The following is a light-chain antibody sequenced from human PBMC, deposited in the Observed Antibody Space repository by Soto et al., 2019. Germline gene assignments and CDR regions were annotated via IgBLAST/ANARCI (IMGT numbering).Light chain of an antibody. CDR2: DAS. CDR3: QVRDVWPS. CDR1: QSVSTS. Sequence: IVLTQSPVTLAVSPGESAVLSCRASQSVSTSLARYQHKPGQAPRLFIYDASKRAPGIPARFTGSGSGTDFTLTISSLEPEDIAVYYCQVRDVWPSFGQGTKV. V-gene: IGKV3-11*01. J-gene: IGKJ1*01.